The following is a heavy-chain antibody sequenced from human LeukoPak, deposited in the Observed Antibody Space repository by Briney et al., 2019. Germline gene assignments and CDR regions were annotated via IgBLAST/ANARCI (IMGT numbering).Heavy chain of an antibody. V-gene: IGHV4-34*01. Sequence: SETLSLTCTVSGGSISSYYWSWIRQPPGKGLEWIGEINHSGSTNYNPSLKSRVTISVDTSKNQFSLKLSSVTAADTAAYYCARDGRNYYYDSSGYHRIDYWGQGTLVTVSS. CDR1: GGSISSYY. CDR3: ARDGRNYYYDSSGYHRIDY. D-gene: IGHD3-22*01. J-gene: IGHJ4*02. CDR2: INHSGST.